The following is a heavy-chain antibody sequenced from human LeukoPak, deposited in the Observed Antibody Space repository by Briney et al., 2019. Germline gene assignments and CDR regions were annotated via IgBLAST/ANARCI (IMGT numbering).Heavy chain of an antibody. CDR3: ARSVDGGNSPFDY. J-gene: IGHJ4*02. D-gene: IGHD4-23*01. CDR2: IYYSGTT. V-gene: IGHV4-28*01. CDR1: GYSISSSNW. Sequence: SETLSLTCAVSGYSISSSNWWGWIRRPPGKGLEWIGYIYYSGTTHYNPSLKSRVTMSVETSKNQFSLKLSSVTAVDTAVYYCARSVDGGNSPFDYWGQGTLVTVSS.